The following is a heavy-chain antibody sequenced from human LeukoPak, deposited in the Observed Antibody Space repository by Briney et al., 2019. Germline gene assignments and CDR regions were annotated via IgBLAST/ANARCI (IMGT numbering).Heavy chain of an antibody. Sequence: GGSLRLSCAASGFTFSIYAMSCVRQAPGKGLEWVSAISGSGGTAYYADSVKGRFTISRDNSKNTLYLQMNSLRAEDTAVYYCAKKGYYDGSGYYMYYFDHWGQGTLVTVSS. J-gene: IGHJ4*02. CDR2: ISGSGGTA. CDR3: AKKGYYDGSGYYMYYFDH. D-gene: IGHD3-22*01. CDR1: GFTFSIYA. V-gene: IGHV3-23*01.